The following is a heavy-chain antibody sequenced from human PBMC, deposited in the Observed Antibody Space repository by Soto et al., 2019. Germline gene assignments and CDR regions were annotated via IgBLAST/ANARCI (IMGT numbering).Heavy chain of an antibody. CDR3: ARGVAGSGFDL. J-gene: IGHJ4*02. CDR2: TYYRSNWRH. V-gene: IGHV6-1*01. Sequence: SQAVSLTCASSGDSVSSNSASWNCIRSSPSRGLEWLGRTYYRSNWRHDYAVSVKSRITVNPDTSKNHFSLQLNSVTPDDTAVYYCARGVAGSGFDLWGQGTLVTVSS. CDR1: GDSVSSNSAS. D-gene: IGHD6-19*01.